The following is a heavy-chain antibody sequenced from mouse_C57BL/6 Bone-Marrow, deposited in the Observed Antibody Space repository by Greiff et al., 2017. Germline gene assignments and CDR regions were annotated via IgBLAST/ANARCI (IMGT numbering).Heavy chain of an antibody. CDR1: GFTFSDYG. CDR3: ARGRGWDDAY. D-gene: IGHD4-1*01. V-gene: IGHV5-17*01. J-gene: IGHJ3*01. Sequence: EVKLQESGGGLVKPGGSLKLSCAASGFTFSDYGMHWVRQAPEKGLEWVAYISSGSSTIYYADTVKGRFTISRDNAKNTLFLQMTSLRSEDTAMYYCARGRGWDDAYWGQGTLVTVSA. CDR2: ISSGSSTI.